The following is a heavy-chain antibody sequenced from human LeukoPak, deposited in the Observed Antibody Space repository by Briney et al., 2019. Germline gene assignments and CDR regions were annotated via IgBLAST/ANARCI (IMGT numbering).Heavy chain of an antibody. CDR1: GYNFTTYW. V-gene: IGHV5-51*01. J-gene: IGHJ4*02. Sequence: GESLQISCKGSGYNFTTYWIAWVRQMPGKGPEWMGIIYPGDSDIRYSPSFQGQVTISVDKSISTAYLQWSSLKASDTAMYYCARRAYSGYEFDYWGQGTLVTVSS. D-gene: IGHD5-12*01. CDR2: IYPGDSDI. CDR3: ARRAYSGYEFDY.